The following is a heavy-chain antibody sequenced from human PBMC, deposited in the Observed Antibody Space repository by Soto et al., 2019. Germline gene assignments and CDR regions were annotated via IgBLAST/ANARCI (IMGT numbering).Heavy chain of an antibody. CDR1: RDSFSSYY. D-gene: IGHD3-10*01. J-gene: IGHJ4*02. CDR3: AALDGALDY. CDR2: IFHTGNT. V-gene: IGHV4-59*01. Sequence: SETLSLTCTVSRDSFSSYYWTWIRQPPGKRLEWVAYIFHTGNTNYNPSLKSRVTISVDTSKNQFSLKLRSVTPADTAVYYCAALDGALDYWGPGTLVTLSS.